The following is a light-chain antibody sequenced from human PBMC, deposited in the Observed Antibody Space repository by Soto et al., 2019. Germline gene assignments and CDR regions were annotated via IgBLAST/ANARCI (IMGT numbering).Light chain of an antibody. CDR1: QSLNSL. J-gene: IGKJ1*01. V-gene: IGKV1-5*01. Sequence: DIQMTQSPSTLSASVGDRVTITCRASQSLNSLLAWYQQRPGSAPKLLIYDASTLESVVPSRFRGSGSATEFTLTISSLQTDDFATFYCQQYNSYSSWTFGQGTKVEIK. CDR2: DAS. CDR3: QQYNSYSSWT.